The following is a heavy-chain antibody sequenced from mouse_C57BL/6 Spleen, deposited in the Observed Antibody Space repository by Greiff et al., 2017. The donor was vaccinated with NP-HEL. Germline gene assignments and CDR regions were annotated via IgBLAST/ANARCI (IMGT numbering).Heavy chain of an antibody. CDR2: ISSGSSTI. D-gene: IGHD2-2*01. J-gene: IGHJ2*01. Sequence: EVNLVESGGGLVKPGGSLKLSCAASGFTFSDYGMHWVRQAPEKGLEWVAYISSGSSTIYYADTVKGRFTISRDNAKNTLFLQMTSLRSEDTAMYYCARFYGYYFFGYWGQGTTLTVSS. CDR3: ARFYGYYFFGY. V-gene: IGHV5-17*01. CDR1: GFTFSDYG.